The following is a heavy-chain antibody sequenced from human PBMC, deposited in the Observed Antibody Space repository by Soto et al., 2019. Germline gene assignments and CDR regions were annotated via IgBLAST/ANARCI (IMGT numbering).Heavy chain of an antibody. Sequence: QERLVQSGAEVRKPGSSVKVSCKVTGGTSTRYAINWVRQAPGQGLEWMGGIVPMFGTSKYAQKFQGRVTITAATSTKIAYMELRSLRSEDTAVYYCNRGSEYDFWSGYLWGQGTLVSVSS. D-gene: IGHD3-3*01. CDR2: IVPMFGTS. CDR1: GGTSTRYA. V-gene: IGHV1-69*06. CDR3: NRGSEYDFWSGYL. J-gene: IGHJ4*02.